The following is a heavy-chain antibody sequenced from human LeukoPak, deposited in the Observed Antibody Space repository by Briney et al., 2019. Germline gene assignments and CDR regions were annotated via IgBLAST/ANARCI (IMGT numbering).Heavy chain of an antibody. CDR2: ISGSGGST. D-gene: IGHD3-22*01. Sequence: GGSLRLSCAASGFTFSSYAMSWVRQAPGKGLEWVSAISGSGGSTYYADSVKGRFTISRDNSKNTLYLQMNSLRAEDTAVYYCAKVQYYYESSGYNYWGQGTLVTVSS. CDR3: AKVQYYYESSGYNY. J-gene: IGHJ4*02. CDR1: GFTFSSYA. V-gene: IGHV3-23*01.